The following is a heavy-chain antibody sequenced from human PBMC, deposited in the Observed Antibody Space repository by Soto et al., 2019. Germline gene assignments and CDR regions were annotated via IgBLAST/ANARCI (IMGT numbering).Heavy chain of an antibody. Sequence: KPSETLSLTCTVSGGSISSGDYYWSWIRQPPGKGLEWIGYIYYSGSTYYNPSLKSRVTISVDTSKNQFSLKLSSVTAADTAVYYCARASSMIVVVPTAYGMDVWGQGTTVTVSS. CDR1: GGSISSGDYY. J-gene: IGHJ6*02. V-gene: IGHV4-30-4*01. CDR2: IYYSGST. D-gene: IGHD3-22*01. CDR3: ARASSMIVVVPTAYGMDV.